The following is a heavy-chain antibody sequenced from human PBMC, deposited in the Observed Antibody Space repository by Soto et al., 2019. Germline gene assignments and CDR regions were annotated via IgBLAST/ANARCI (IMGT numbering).Heavy chain of an antibody. V-gene: IGHV5-51*01. J-gene: IGHJ4*02. Sequence: PGASLKISCKGSGYSFASHRVAWVRQMPEKGLEWIGTIYPGDSDTKYSSAFRGHVTISADTSVSTAYLQMNSLRAEDTAVYYCARASSYYSGSGYPRWGQGTLVTVSS. CDR1: GYSFASHR. CDR2: IYPGDSDT. D-gene: IGHD3-10*01. CDR3: ARASSYYSGSGYPR.